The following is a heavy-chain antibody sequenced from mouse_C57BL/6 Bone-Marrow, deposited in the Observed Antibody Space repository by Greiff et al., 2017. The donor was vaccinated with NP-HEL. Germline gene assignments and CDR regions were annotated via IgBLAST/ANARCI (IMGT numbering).Heavy chain of an antibody. CDR2: INPSNGGT. D-gene: IGHD2-2*01. CDR3: AAGSTMVTSFDY. J-gene: IGHJ2*01. Sequence: ASGYTFTSYWMHWVKQRPGQGLEWIGNINPSNGGTNYNEKFKSKATLTVDKSSSTAYMQLSSLTSEDSAVYYCAAGSTMVTSFDYWGQGTTLTVSS. CDR1: GYTFTSYW. V-gene: IGHV1-53*01.